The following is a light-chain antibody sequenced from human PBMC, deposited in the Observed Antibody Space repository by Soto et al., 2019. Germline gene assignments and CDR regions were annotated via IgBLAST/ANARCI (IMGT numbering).Light chain of an antibody. V-gene: IGKV1-39*01. J-gene: IGKJ5*01. CDR2: AAS. CDR3: QQYYNLPT. Sequence: DIQMTQSPSSLSASVGDRVTITCRASQSISSYLNWYQQKPGKAPKLLIYAASSLQSGVPSRFSGSGSGTDFTFTISSRHLEYIATYHCQQYYNLPTVG. CDR1: QSISSY.